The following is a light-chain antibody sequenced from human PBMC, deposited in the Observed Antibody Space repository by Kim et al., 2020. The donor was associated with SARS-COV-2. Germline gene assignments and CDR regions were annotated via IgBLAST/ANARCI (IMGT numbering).Light chain of an antibody. CDR3: QQHGIATPYT. V-gene: IGKV3-20*01. CDR1: QSVCSNC. J-gene: IGKJ2*01. Sequence: GARATRSRRTRQSVCSNCLALYQQKPGEAPRLLIYSVSNRATGIPDRFSGSGSGTDFTLTISRLEPEDFAVYYCQQHGIATPYTFGQGTKLEI. CDR2: SVS.